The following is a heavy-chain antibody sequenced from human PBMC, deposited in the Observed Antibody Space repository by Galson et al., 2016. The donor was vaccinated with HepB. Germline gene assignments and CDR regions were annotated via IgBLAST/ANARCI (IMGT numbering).Heavy chain of an antibody. J-gene: IGHJ4*02. Sequence: SVKVSCKASGYTFTSYYIHWVRQAPGQGLEWMGVINPSGTSTNYAQRFQGRVTMTRDTSTSTVYMELGSLRSGDTAVYFCARDPSNYFVSSGRPYYFDYWGQGTLVTVSS. V-gene: IGHV1-46*01. CDR2: INPSGTST. D-gene: IGHD3-22*01. CDR1: GYTFTSYY. CDR3: ARDPSNYFVSSGRPYYFDY.